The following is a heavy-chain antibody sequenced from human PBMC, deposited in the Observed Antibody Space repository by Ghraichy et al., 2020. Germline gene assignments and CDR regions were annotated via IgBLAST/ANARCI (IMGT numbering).Heavy chain of an antibody. D-gene: IGHD6-19*01. J-gene: IGHJ5*02. Sequence: GSLRLSCAASGFTFKNHWMNWVRQAPGKALEWVAIIKQDGSETHYVDSVKGRFTISRDNAQNSLYLQMKFLRAEDTAVYYCARGGGWLSDRWGQGTLVTVSS. CDR2: IKQDGSET. V-gene: IGHV3-7*03. CDR3: ARGGGWLSDR. CDR1: GFTFKNHW.